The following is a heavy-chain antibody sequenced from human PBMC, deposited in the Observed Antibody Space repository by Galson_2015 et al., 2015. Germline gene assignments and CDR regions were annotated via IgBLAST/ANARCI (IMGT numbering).Heavy chain of an antibody. Sequence: SVKVSCKASGYTFTGYYMHWVRQAPGQGLEWMGRINPNSGGTNYAQKFQGRVTMTRDTSISTAYMELSRLRSDDTAVYYCARAWGVTGGVVVPADALGFDPWGQGTLVTVSS. V-gene: IGHV1-2*06. CDR1: GYTFTGYY. D-gene: IGHD2-2*01. CDR3: ARAWGVTGGVVVPADALGFDP. CDR2: INPNSGGT. J-gene: IGHJ5*02.